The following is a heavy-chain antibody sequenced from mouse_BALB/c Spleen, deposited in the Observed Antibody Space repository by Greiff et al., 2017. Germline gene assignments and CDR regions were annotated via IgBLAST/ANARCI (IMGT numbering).Heavy chain of an antibody. V-gene: IGHV14-3*02. D-gene: IGHD2-3*01. Sequence: VQLQQSGAELVKPGASVKLSCTASGFNIKDTYMHWVKQRPEQGLEWIGRIDPANGNTKYDPKFQGKATITADTSSNTAYLQLSSLTSEDTAVYYCARATMMGAMDYWGQGTSVTVSS. CDR1: GFNIKDTY. CDR3: ARATMMGAMDY. CDR2: IDPANGNT. J-gene: IGHJ4*01.